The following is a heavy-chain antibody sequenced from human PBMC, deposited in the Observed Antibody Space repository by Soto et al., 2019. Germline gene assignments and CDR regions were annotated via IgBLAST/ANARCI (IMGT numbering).Heavy chain of an antibody. V-gene: IGHV1-18*01. Sequence: GASVKVCCKASGYTFTSYGSRWVRQAPEQGLEWMGWISAYNGNTNYAQKLQGRVTMTTDTSTSTAYMEPRSLRSDDTAVYYCARDGITIFGVVTNDAFDIWGQGTMVTVSS. J-gene: IGHJ3*02. CDR1: GYTFTSYG. D-gene: IGHD3-3*01. CDR2: ISAYNGNT. CDR3: ARDGITIFGVVTNDAFDI.